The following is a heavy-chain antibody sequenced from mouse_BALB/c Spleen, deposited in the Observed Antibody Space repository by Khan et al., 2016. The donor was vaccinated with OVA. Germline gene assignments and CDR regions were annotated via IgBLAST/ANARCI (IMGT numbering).Heavy chain of an antibody. J-gene: IGHJ4*01. V-gene: IGHV3-2*02. Sequence: EVQLQESGPGLVKPSQSLSLTCTVTDYSITRDYAWNWIRQFPGNKLEWMGYISNSGTTSYNPSLKSRISITRDTSKNQFFLQLNSVTTEDTARYYCASELGRYYAMDYWGQGTSVTVSS. CDR1: DYSITRDYA. CDR3: ASELGRYYAMDY. CDR2: ISNSGTT. D-gene: IGHD4-1*01.